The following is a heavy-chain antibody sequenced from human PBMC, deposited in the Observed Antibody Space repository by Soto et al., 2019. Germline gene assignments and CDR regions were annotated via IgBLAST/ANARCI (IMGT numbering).Heavy chain of an antibody. V-gene: IGHV4-59*01. Sequence: ASETLSLTCTVSGDSINDYYWSWIRQPPGKGLEWIGYIYHSGSTYYNPSLKSRVTISLDASKIQFSLKLNSVTAADTAVYYCARASRNYFAYWGQGTLVTVSS. CDR2: IYHSGST. CDR3: ARASRNYFAY. CDR1: GDSINDYY. J-gene: IGHJ4*02.